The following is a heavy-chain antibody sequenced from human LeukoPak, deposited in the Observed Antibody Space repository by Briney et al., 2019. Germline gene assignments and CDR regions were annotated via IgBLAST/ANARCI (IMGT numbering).Heavy chain of an antibody. J-gene: IGHJ4*02. Sequence: ASVKVSCKASGYTFTSYGISWVRQAPGQGLEWMGWISAYNGDTNYAQKLQDRVTMTTDTSTSTAYMELRSLRSDDTAVYYCARDRPDSYGPRPFDYWGQGTLVTVSS. CDR2: ISAYNGDT. D-gene: IGHD5-18*01. CDR3: ARDRPDSYGPRPFDY. CDR1: GYTFTSYG. V-gene: IGHV1-18*01.